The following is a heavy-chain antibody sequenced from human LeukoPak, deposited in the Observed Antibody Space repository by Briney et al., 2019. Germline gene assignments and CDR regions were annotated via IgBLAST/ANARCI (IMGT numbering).Heavy chain of an antibody. D-gene: IGHD3-10*01. CDR2: IRSKAYGGTT. CDR3: TTAGITMVRGVS. V-gene: IGHV3-49*05. Sequence: KPGGSLRLSCTASGFTFGDYAMSWFRQAPGKGLEWVGFIRSKAYGGTTEYAASVKGRFTISRDDSKNTLYLQMNSLKTEDTAVYYCTTAGITMVRGVSWGQGTLVTVSS. CDR1: GFTFGDYA. J-gene: IGHJ4*02.